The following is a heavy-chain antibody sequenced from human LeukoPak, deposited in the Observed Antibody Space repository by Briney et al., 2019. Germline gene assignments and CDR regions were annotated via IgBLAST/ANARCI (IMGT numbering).Heavy chain of an antibody. CDR1: GDSVSSNTGI. D-gene: IGHD2-8*02. J-gene: IGHJ3*02. V-gene: IGHV6-1*01. CDR2: TYYRSKWFI. CDR3: ARDKVLNGFDT. Sequence: PSQTLSLTCAISGDSVSSNTGIWNWVRQSPSRGLEWLGRTYYRSKWFIDYALSVKGRMTINPDTSKNQFSLQLNSVTPEDTAVYYCARDKVLNGFDTWGQGIMVTVSS.